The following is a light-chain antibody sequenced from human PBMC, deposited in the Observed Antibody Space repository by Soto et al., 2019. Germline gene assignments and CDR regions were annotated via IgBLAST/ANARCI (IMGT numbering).Light chain of an antibody. V-gene: IGKV1-39*01. CDR1: QSISNY. CDR3: QQSYSTLRT. J-gene: IGKJ1*01. CDR2: AAS. Sequence: DIQMTQSPSPLSASVGDRVTITCRASQSISNYLNWYQQKPGKAPKLLMYAASSLQSRVPSRFSGSGSGTDSTLTISSLQPEDFATYYCQQSYSTLRTLGQGTTVEIK.